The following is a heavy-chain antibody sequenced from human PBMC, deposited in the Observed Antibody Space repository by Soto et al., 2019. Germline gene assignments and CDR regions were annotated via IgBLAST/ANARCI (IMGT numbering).Heavy chain of an antibody. Sequence: GESLKISCKGSGYSFTNFWIGWVRQVPGKGLEWMGIIYPGDSDTRYSPSFQGQVTISADKSISTAYLQWSSLKASDTAMYYCARRGGSFGYYLDYWGQGTLVTVSS. V-gene: IGHV5-51*01. CDR1: GYSFTNFW. J-gene: IGHJ4*02. CDR2: IYPGDSDT. D-gene: IGHD2-15*01. CDR3: ARRGGSFGYYLDY.